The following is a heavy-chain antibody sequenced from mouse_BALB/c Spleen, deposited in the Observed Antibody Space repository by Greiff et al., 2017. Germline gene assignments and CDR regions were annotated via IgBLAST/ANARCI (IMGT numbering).Heavy chain of an antibody. CDR3: TRMDYRYDVWFAY. CDR2: IDPETGGT. D-gene: IGHD2-14*01. J-gene: IGHJ3*01. Sequence: QVQLQQSGAELVRPGASVTLSCKASGYTFTDYEMHWVKQTPVHGLEWIGAIDPETGGTAYNQKFKGKATLTADKSSSTAYMELRSLTSEDSAVYYCTRMDYRYDVWFAYWGQGTLVTVSA. V-gene: IGHV1-15*01. CDR1: GYTFTDYE.